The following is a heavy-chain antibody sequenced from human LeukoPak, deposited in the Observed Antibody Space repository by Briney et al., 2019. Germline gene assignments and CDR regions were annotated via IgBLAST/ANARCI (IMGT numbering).Heavy chain of an antibody. V-gene: IGHV3-23*01. CDR3: AGFGELSRTDY. J-gene: IGHJ4*02. CDR2: ISGSGGST. D-gene: IGHD3-10*01. CDR1: GFTFSSYA. Sequence: GGSLRLSCAASGFTFSSYAMHWVRQAPGKGLEWVSAISGSGGSTYYADSVKGRFTISRDNSKNTLYLQMNSLRAEDTAVYYCAGFGELSRTDYWGQGTLVTVSS.